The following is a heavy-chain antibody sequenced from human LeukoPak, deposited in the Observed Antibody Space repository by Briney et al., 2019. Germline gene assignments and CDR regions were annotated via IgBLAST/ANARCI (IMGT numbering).Heavy chain of an antibody. CDR1: GYTFTSYA. Sequence: ASVKVSCKASGYTFTSYAMHWVRQAPGQRLEWMGWINAGNGNTKYSQKFQGRVTITRDTSASTAYMELSSLRSEDTAVYYCARGLDSSGWYGPDYWGQGTLVTVSS. J-gene: IGHJ4*02. V-gene: IGHV1-3*01. CDR3: ARGLDSSGWYGPDY. CDR2: INAGNGNT. D-gene: IGHD6-19*01.